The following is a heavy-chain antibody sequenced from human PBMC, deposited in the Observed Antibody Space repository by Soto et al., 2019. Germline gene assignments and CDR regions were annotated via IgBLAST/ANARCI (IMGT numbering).Heavy chain of an antibody. Sequence: QVQLVESGGGVVQPGRSLRLSCAASGFTFSTYGMHWVRQAPGTGLEWVAVIWYDGSHKDYADSVKGRFTISRDNSKNTLYLQMNSLRVEDTAVYYCARLVGPCHYWGQGTLVAVSS. D-gene: IGHD2-8*02. CDR1: GFTFSTYG. CDR2: IWYDGSHK. J-gene: IGHJ4*02. V-gene: IGHV3-33*01. CDR3: ARLVGPCHY.